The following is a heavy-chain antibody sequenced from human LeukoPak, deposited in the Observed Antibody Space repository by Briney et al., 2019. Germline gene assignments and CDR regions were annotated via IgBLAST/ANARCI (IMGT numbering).Heavy chain of an antibody. CDR2: IYAGDSDT. D-gene: IGHD6-13*01. J-gene: IGHJ4*02. V-gene: IGHV5-51*01. Sequence: GESLKISCKGSGYSFTSYWIGWVRQMPGKGLEWMGIIYAGDSDTRYSPPFQAQVPISADKSISTAYLQWSSLKASDTAMYYCTRAYSSTWEIDYWGQGTLVTVSS. CDR1: GYSFTSYW. CDR3: TRAYSSTWEIDY.